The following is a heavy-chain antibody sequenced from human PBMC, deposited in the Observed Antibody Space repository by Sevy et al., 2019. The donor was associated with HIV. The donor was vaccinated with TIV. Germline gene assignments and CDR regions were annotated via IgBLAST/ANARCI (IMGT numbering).Heavy chain of an antibody. CDR2: INEGGSAK. J-gene: IGHJ4*02. V-gene: IGHV3-7*01. CDR1: GFTFTDYW. D-gene: IGHD2-2*01. CDR3: ASGLRGGSNQP. Sequence: GGSLRLSCAASGFTFTDYWMSWVRQTPGKGLEWVANINEGGSAKNYVDSVKGRFTISRDNAKKSLYLQMNSLRGEDTAVYYCASGLRGGSNQPWGQGTRVTVSS.